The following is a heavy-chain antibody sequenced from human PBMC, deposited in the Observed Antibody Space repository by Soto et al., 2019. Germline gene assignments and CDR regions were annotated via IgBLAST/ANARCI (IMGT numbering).Heavy chain of an antibody. D-gene: IGHD2-2*01. CDR3: EKWDVVIPSNMSGMNSFDP. CDR1: GFTFTNYA. Sequence: PGGSLRLSCVASGFTFTNYALAWVRQAPGKGLEWVSAISGGGVSTYYADSVRGRFTISRDNSQNTLYLQMNSLRAEDTALYYCEKWDVVIPSNMSGMNSFDPWGQGTQVTVSS. J-gene: IGHJ5*02. V-gene: IGHV3-23*01. CDR2: ISGGGVST.